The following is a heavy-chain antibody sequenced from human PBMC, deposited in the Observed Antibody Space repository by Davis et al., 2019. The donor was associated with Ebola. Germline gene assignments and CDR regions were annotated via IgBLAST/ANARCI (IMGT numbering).Heavy chain of an antibody. D-gene: IGHD3-3*01. V-gene: IGHV4-34*01. J-gene: IGHJ4*02. CDR1: GGSFSGYD. CDR2: INHSGST. CDR3: VLEGISIFGVVSQH. Sequence: PSETLSLTCTVYGGSFSGYDWRWIRQPPGKGLEWIGEINHSGSTNYSPSLKSRLTVSADTSKNQFSLKLGSVTAADTTVYYCVLEGISIFGVVSQHWGLGTLVTVSS.